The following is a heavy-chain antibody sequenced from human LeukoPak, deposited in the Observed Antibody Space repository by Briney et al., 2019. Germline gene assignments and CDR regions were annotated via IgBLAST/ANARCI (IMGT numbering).Heavy chain of an antibody. Sequence: PSETLSLTCAVYGGSFSGYYWSWIRQPPGKGLEWIGEINHSGSTNYNPSLKSRVTISVDTSKNQFSLKLSSVTAADTAVYYCARGHYVATVLGYYYYMDVWGEGTTVTVSS. J-gene: IGHJ6*03. V-gene: IGHV4-34*01. D-gene: IGHD5-12*01. CDR3: ARGHYVATVLGYYYYMDV. CDR2: INHSGST. CDR1: GGSFSGYY.